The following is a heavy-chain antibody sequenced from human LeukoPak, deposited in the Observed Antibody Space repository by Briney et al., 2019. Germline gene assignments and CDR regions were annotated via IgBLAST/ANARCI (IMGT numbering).Heavy chain of an antibody. D-gene: IGHD5-12*01. J-gene: IGHJ6*02. CDR2: IYSGGST. V-gene: IGHV3-53*01. Sequence: GGSLRLSCAASGFTVSGNYMSWVRQAPGKGLECVAVIYSGGSTYHADSVKGRFTISRDNSKNTLYLQMNSLRAEGTAIYYCLIVATIKGHYYGMDVWGQGTTVTVSS. CDR3: LIVATIKGHYYGMDV. CDR1: GFTVSGNY.